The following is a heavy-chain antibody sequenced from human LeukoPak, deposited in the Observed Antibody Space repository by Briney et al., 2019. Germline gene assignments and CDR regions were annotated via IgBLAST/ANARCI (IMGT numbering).Heavy chain of an antibody. J-gene: IGHJ4*02. CDR3: ARDGFTYYYGSGSFVGFDY. CDR1: GGSISSYY. Sequence: SETLSLTCTVSGGSISSYYWSWIRQPPGKGLEWIGSIYHSGSTYYNPSLKSRVTISVDTSKNQFSLKLSSVTAADTAVYYCARDGFTYYYGSGSFVGFDYWGQGTLVTVSS. V-gene: IGHV4-59*12. CDR2: IYHSGST. D-gene: IGHD3-10*01.